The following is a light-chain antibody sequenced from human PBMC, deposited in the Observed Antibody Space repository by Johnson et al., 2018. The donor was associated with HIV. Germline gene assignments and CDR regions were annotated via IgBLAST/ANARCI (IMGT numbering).Light chain of an antibody. CDR3: GTWDSILSAVL. V-gene: IGLV1-51*01. Sequence: QSVLTQSPSVSAAPGQKVTISCSGSSSNIGNNYVSWYQQLPGTAPKLLIYDNNKRPSGIPDRFSGSKSGTSATLGITGLQTGDEADYYCGTWDSILSAVLFGTWTKVTVL. J-gene: IGLJ1*01. CDR1: SSNIGNNY. CDR2: DNN.